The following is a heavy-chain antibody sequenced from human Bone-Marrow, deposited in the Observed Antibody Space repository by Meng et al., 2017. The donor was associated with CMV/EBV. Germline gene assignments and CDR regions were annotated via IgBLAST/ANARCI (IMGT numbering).Heavy chain of an antibody. CDR1: YG. Sequence: YGLHLVRQAPGKGLEWVALISYDGSNKYYADSMKGRFTISRDNSKKKLFLQMNSLKTEDTALYYCARDQVDVAVVVAAARNYWDFDLWGRGTLVTVSS. J-gene: IGHJ2*01. D-gene: IGHD2-15*01. V-gene: IGHV3-30*03. CDR2: ISYDGSNK. CDR3: ARDQVDVAVVVAAARNYWDFDL.